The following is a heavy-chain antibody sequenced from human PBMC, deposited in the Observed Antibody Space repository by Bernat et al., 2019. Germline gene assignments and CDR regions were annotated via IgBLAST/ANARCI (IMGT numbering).Heavy chain of an antibody. CDR2: ISWDGGST. CDR1: GFTFDDYT. CDR3: AKDGIVATMDYFDY. V-gene: IGHV3-43*01. Sequence: EVQLVESGGVVVQPGGSLRLSCAASGFTFDDYTMHWVRQAPGKGLEGVSLISWDGGSTYYADSVKGRFTISRDNSKNSLYLQMNSLRTEDTALYYCAKDGIVATMDYFDYWGQGTLVTVSS. D-gene: IGHD5-12*01. J-gene: IGHJ4*02.